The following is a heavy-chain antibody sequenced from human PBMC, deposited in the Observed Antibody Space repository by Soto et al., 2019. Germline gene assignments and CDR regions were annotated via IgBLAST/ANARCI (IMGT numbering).Heavy chain of an antibody. J-gene: IGHJ5*02. CDR1: GYTFTSYY. CDR3: ARGRSTAAARHKGVLNWFDP. Sequence: ASVKVSCKASGYTFTSYYMHWVRQAPGQGLEWMGIINPSGGSTSYAQKFQGRVTMTRDTSTSTVYMELSSLRSEDTAVYYCARGRSTAAARHKGVLNWFDPWGQGTLVTVSS. CDR2: INPSGGST. V-gene: IGHV1-46*01. D-gene: IGHD6-13*01.